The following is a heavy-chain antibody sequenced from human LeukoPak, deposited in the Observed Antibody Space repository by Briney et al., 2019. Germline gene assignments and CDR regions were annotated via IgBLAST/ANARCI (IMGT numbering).Heavy chain of an antibody. CDR1: GFTFSSYW. CDR2: IKQDGSEK. V-gene: IGHV3-7*01. Sequence: GGSLRLSCAASGFTFSSYWMSWVRQAPGKGLEWVANIKQDGSEKYYVDSVKGRFTISRDNAKNSLYLQMNSLRAEDTAVYYCAKDGLAVATSHYYYYMDVWGKGTTVTVSS. CDR3: AKDGLAVATSHYYYYMDV. D-gene: IGHD6-19*01. J-gene: IGHJ6*03.